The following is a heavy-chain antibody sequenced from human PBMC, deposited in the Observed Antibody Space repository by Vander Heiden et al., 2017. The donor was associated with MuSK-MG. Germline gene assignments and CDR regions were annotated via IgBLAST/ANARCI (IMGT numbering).Heavy chain of an antibody. CDR3: ARGVRLPPRKQGYYYYIDV. V-gene: IGHV1-8*01. Sequence: QVQLVQSGTEVKKPGASVKVSCKASGYTFTNFDINWVRQATGQGREWMGGMNPKSGNTGYAQKFQGRVTMTRNTSVNTAYMELSSLTSDDTAVYYCARGVRLPPRKQGYYYYIDVWGKGTTVTVSS. CDR2: MNPKSGNT. J-gene: IGHJ6*03. CDR1: GYTFTNFD. D-gene: IGHD2-21*01.